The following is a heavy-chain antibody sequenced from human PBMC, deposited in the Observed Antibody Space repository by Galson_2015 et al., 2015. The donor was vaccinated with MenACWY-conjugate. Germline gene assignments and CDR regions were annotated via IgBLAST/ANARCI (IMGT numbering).Heavy chain of an antibody. CDR1: GFTFSSDG. D-gene: IGHD2-8*01. V-gene: IGHV3-48*01. J-gene: IGHJ3*01. Sequence: SLRLCCAASGFTFSSDGMSWVRQAPGKGLEWLSYVSSSSRTTYYADSVKGRFTISREDAKNSLYLQMNSLRVEDTGVYYCARDLLIRWGQGTMVTVSS. CDR3: ARDLLIR. CDR2: VSSSSRTT.